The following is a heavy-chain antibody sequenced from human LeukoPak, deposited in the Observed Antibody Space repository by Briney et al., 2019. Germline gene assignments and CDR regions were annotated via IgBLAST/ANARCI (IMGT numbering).Heavy chain of an antibody. V-gene: IGHV3-21*01. CDR1: GFSFSSYS. D-gene: IGHD6-6*01. Sequence: PGGSLRLSCVVSGFSFSSYSMNWVRQAPGKGLEWVSTISSGTGSYIYYADSVRGRFTISRDNAKNSLYLQMNSLRAEDTAVYYCARCSGVFGSSDYWSQGTLVTVSS. CDR2: ISSGTGSYI. CDR3: ARCSGVFGSSDY. J-gene: IGHJ4*02.